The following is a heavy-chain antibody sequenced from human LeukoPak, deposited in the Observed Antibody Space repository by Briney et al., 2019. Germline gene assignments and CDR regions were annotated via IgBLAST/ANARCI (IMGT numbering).Heavy chain of an antibody. CDR1: GYTFTSYY. CDR2: TNPSGGST. CDR3: ARDRIVGASYYGMDV. V-gene: IGHV1-46*01. Sequence: GASVKVSCTASGYTFTSYYMHWVRQAPGQGLGWMGITNPSGGSTSYAQKFQGRVTMTRDTSTSTVYMELSGLRSEDTAVYYCARDRIVGASYYGMDVWGQGTTVTVSS. D-gene: IGHD1-26*01. J-gene: IGHJ6*02.